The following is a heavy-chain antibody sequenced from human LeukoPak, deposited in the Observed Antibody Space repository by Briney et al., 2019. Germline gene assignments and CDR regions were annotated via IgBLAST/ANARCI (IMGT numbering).Heavy chain of an antibody. J-gene: IGHJ4*02. CDR3: AAVFLVSYDSSGYYCFDY. Sequence: PAGGSLRLSCAASGFSFSSYRMSWFRQAPGKGLEWVADIKQDGSEKYYVDSVKGRFTISRDNAKKSLYLQMNSLRAEDTAVYYCAAVFLVSYDSSGYYCFDYWGRGTLVTVSS. CDR2: IKQDGSEK. V-gene: IGHV3-7*01. D-gene: IGHD3-22*01. CDR1: GFSFSSYR.